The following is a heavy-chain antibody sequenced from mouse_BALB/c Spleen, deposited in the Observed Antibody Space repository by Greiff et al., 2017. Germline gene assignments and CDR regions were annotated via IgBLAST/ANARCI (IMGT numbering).Heavy chain of an antibody. J-gene: IGHJ4*01. CDR2: IRLKSDNYAT. CDR1: GFTFSSYW. V-gene: IGHV6-3*01. Sequence: EVKLVESGGGLVQPGGSMKLSCVASGFTFSSYWMSWVRQSPEKGLEWVAEIRLKSDNYATHYAESVKGKFTISRDDSKSRLYLQMNSLRAEDTGIYYCTVYGSSRRHAMDYWGQGTSVTVSS. D-gene: IGHD1-1*01. CDR3: TVYGSSRRHAMDY.